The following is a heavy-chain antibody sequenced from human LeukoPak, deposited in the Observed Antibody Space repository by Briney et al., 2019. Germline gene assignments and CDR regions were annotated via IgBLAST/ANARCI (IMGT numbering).Heavy chain of an antibody. D-gene: IGHD2-2*01. Sequence: GSLRLSCAASGFTFSRYSLNWVRQAPGKGLEWVSSISSSSSYIYYADSVKGRFTISRDNAKNSLYLRMNSLRAEDTAVYYCARLSISSIRSSDVYWFDPWGQGTLVTVSS. V-gene: IGHV3-21*04. CDR2: ISSSSSYI. CDR3: ARLSISSIRSSDVYWFDP. CDR1: GFTFSRYS. J-gene: IGHJ5*02.